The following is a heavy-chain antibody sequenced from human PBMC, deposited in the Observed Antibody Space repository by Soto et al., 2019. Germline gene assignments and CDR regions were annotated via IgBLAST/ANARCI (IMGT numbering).Heavy chain of an antibody. CDR1: GGTFNSYG. CDR2: IIPLYGTV. Sequence: SVKVSCKASGGTFNSYGISWVRQAPGQGLDWMGVIIPLYGTVNYAQKFQGRVSITADKSTSTAYMDLNSLRSDDTAVYYCARVRVIRGVISSHFGLWGKGPQVTVSS. D-gene: IGHD3-10*01. V-gene: IGHV1-69*06. J-gene: IGHJ4*02. CDR3: ARVRVIRGVISSHFGL.